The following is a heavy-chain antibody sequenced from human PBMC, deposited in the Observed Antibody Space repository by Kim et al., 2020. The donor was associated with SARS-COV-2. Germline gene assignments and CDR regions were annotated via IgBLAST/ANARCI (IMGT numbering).Heavy chain of an antibody. J-gene: IGHJ4*02. CDR3: ARHSYDFWSGSYYFDY. CDR1: GYSFTSYW. CDR2: IYPGDSDT. V-gene: IGHV5-51*01. D-gene: IGHD3-3*01. Sequence: GESLKISCKGSGYSFTSYWIGWVRQMPGKGLEWMGIIYPGDSDTRYSPSFQGQVTISADKSISTAYLQWSSLKASDTAMYYCARHSYDFWSGSYYFDYWGQGTLVTVSS.